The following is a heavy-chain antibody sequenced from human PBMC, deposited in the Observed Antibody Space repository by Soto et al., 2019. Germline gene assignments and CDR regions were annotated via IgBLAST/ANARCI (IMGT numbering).Heavy chain of an antibody. V-gene: IGHV3-30*18. CDR1: GFTFSSYA. J-gene: IGHJ6*02. CDR3: AKLYSSPSIAAAGTYYYGMDV. Sequence: GSLRLSCAASGFTFSSYAMHWVRQAPGKGLEWVAVISYDGSNKYYADSVKGRFTISRDNSKNTLYLQMNSLRAEDTAVYYCAKLYSSPSIAAAGTYYYGMDVWGQGTTVTVSS. D-gene: IGHD6-13*01. CDR2: ISYDGSNK.